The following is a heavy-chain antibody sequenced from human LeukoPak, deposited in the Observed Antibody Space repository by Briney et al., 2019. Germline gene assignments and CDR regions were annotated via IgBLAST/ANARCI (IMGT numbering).Heavy chain of an antibody. Sequence: SETLSLTCTVSGGSTSGYYWSWIRQPPGKGLEWIGFIDYSGSTNYNPSLKSRVTISVDTSKNQFSLKLSSVSAVDTAVYYCARIIVGATFDYWGQGTLVTVSS. D-gene: IGHD1-26*01. J-gene: IGHJ4*02. CDR1: GGSTSGYY. CDR2: IDYSGST. V-gene: IGHV4-59*01. CDR3: ARIIVGATFDY.